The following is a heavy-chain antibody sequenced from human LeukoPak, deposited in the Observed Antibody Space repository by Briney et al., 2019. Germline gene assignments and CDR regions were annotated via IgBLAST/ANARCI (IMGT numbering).Heavy chain of an antibody. D-gene: IGHD5-18*01. V-gene: IGHV5-51*01. CDR2: IYPGDSDT. CDR3: ARGDPTAMGSQPIIYDY. J-gene: IGHJ4*02. Sequence: GESLQISFQGSGYSFTSYWIGWVRQMPGKGLEWMGIIYPGDSDTTYSPSFQGQVTISADKSISTAYLQWSSLKASDTALYYCARGDPTAMGSQPIIYDYWGQGTLVTVSS. CDR1: GYSFTSYW.